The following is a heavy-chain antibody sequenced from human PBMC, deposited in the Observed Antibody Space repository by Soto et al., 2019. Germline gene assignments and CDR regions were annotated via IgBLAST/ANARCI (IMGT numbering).Heavy chain of an antibody. Sequence: QVRLVESGGGVVQPGGSLRLSCAASGSTFSSYGMNWVRQAPGKGLEWVAVIWYDGSKKYYGDSVKGRFTTSRDNSKNTVYLQMNSLRAEDTAVYYCARDWAPISFASAGGFDSWGQGTLVTVSS. CDR3: ARDWAPISFASAGGFDS. D-gene: IGHD3-10*01. CDR2: IWYDGSKK. CDR1: GSTFSSYG. V-gene: IGHV3-33*01. J-gene: IGHJ5*01.